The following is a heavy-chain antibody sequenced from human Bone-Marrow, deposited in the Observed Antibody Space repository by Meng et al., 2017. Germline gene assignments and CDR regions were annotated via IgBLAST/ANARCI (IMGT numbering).Heavy chain of an antibody. CDR1: GGTFSSYA. V-gene: IGHV1-69*01. D-gene: IGHD3-10*01. CDR3: ARGDYGSGSQGDEY. J-gene: IGHJ4*02. CDR2: IIPIFGTA. Sequence: QWELAQAGEWAEKPVASVEVFLKASGGTFSSYAISWVPQAPGQGLEWMGGIIPIFGTANYAQKFQGRVTITADESTSTAYMELSSLRSEDTAVYYCARGDYGSGSQGDEYWGQGTLVTVSS.